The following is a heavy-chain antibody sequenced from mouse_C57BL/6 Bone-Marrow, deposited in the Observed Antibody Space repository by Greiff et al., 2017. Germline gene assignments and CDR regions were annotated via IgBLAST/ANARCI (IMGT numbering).Heavy chain of an antibody. J-gene: IGHJ2*01. CDR1: GYTFTSYG. CDR2: IYPRSGNT. Sequence: VQRVESGAELARPGASVKLSCKASGYTFTSYGISWVKQRTGQGLEWIGEIYPRSGNTYYNEKFKGKATLTADKSSSTAYMELRSLTSEDSAVXFCARYYDYDLYYFDYWGQGTTLTVSS. D-gene: IGHD2-4*01. V-gene: IGHV1-81*01. CDR3: ARYYDYDLYYFDY.